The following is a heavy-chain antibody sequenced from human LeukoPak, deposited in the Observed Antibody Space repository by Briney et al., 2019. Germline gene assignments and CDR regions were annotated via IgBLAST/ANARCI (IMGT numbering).Heavy chain of an antibody. CDR2: IYTSGST. CDR3: ARGGQWLPDWYFDL. D-gene: IGHD6-19*01. CDR1: GGSISSYY. Sequence: SETLSLTCTVSGGSISSYYWSWVRQPAAKGLEWIGRIYTSGSTNYNPSLKRRVHMSVDTSKNQFSLKLSSVTAADTAVYYCARGGQWLPDWYFDLWGRGTLVTVSS. V-gene: IGHV4-4*07. J-gene: IGHJ2*01.